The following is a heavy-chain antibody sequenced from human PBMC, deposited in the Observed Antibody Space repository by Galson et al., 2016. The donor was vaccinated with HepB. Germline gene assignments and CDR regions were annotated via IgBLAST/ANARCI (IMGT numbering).Heavy chain of an antibody. V-gene: IGHV4-31*03. D-gene: IGHD1-1*01. CDR2: IYYNGNT. CDR3: AREGNGGQSFDS. Sequence: TLSLTCTVSGASISRGGDYWSWIRQHPGKGLEWIAYIYYNGNTYYNPSPRSRLTISIDTSKNQFSLKVRDVAAADTAVYFCAREGNGGQSFDSWGQGTLVTVSS. CDR1: GASISRGGDY. J-gene: IGHJ4*02.